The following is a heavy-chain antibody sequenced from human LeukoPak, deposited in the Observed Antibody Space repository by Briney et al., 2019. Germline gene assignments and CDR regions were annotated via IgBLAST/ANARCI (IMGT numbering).Heavy chain of an antibody. CDR3: ARGRRQWLTSSLLDY. Sequence: PSETLSLTCAVYGGSFSGYYWSWIRQPPEKGLEWIGEINHSGSTNYNPSLKGRVTISVDTSKNQFSLKLSSVTAADTAVYYCARGRRQWLTSSLLDYWGQGTLVTVSS. CDR2: INHSGST. V-gene: IGHV4-34*01. J-gene: IGHJ4*02. D-gene: IGHD6-19*01. CDR1: GGSFSGYY.